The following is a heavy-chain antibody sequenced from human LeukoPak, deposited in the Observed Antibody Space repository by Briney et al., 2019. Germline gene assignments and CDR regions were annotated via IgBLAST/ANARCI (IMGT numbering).Heavy chain of an antibody. CDR3: ARDHRYAFDN. Sequence: GGSLRLSCAASGFTFSDYSMNWVRQAPGKGLEWISYVGISSGDTKYADSVKGRFTISGDSAKNSVFLQMNSLRVEDTAVYYCARDHRYAFDNWGQGTLVTVSS. CDR2: VGISSGDT. J-gene: IGHJ4*02. D-gene: IGHD5-12*01. V-gene: IGHV3-21*05. CDR1: GFTFSDYS.